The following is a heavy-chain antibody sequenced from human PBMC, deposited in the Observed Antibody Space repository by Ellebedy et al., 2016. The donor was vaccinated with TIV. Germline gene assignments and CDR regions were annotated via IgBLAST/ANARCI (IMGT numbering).Heavy chain of an antibody. D-gene: IGHD3-22*01. V-gene: IGHV1-18*01. CDR1: GYTFTSYG. J-gene: IGHJ3*02. Sequence: AASVKVSCKASGYTFTSYGISWVRQAPGQGLEWMGWISGYNGNTNYGQKLQGRVTMTTDTSTSTGYMELKSLRSDDTAGYYCARDVWERGYYDISGPNAFDIWGQGTMVTVSS. CDR3: ARDVWERGYYDISGPNAFDI. CDR2: ISGYNGNT.